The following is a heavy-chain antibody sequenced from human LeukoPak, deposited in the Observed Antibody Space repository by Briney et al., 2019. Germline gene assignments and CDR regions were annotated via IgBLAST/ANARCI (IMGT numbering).Heavy chain of an antibody. V-gene: IGHV1-8*03. Sequence: GASVKVSCKASGYTFTSYDINWVRQATGQGLEWMGWMNPNSGNTGYAQKFQGRVTITRNTSISTAYMELSSLRSEDTAVYYCVRGMAYCSSTSCPVHYYMDVWGKGTTVTVSS. CDR3: VRGMAYCSSTSCPVHYYMDV. CDR2: MNPNSGNT. J-gene: IGHJ6*03. CDR1: GYTFTSYD. D-gene: IGHD2-2*01.